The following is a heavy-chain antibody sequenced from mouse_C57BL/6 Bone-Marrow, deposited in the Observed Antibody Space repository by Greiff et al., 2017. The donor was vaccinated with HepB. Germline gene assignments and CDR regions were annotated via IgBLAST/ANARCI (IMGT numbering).Heavy chain of an antibody. V-gene: IGHV3-6*01. CDR2: ISYDGSN. CDR3: ARELGRRGFAY. D-gene: IGHD4-1*01. Sequence: ESGPGLVKPSQSLSLTCSVTGYSITSGYYWNWIRQFPGNKLEWMGYISYDGSNNYNPSLKNRISITRDTSKNQFFLKLNSVTTEDTATYYCARELGRRGFAYWGQGTLVTVSA. CDR1: GYSITSGYY. J-gene: IGHJ3*01.